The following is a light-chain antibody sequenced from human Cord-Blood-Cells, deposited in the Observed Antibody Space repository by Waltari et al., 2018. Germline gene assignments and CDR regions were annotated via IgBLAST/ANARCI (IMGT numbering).Light chain of an antibody. Sequence: DIVMTLSPASLAVSLGERATINCNSSQSVLYSSNNKNYLAWYQQKPGQPPKLLIYWASTRESGVPDRFSGSGSGTDVTLTISSLQAKDVAVYYCQQYYSTPPTFGQGTKVEIK. J-gene: IGKJ1*01. CDR1: QSVLYSSNNKNY. CDR3: QQYYSTPPT. CDR2: WAS. V-gene: IGKV4-1*01.